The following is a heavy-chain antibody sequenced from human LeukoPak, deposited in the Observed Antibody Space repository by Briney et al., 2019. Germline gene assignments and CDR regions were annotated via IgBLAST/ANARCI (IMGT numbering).Heavy chain of an antibody. V-gene: IGHV4-59*08. CDR1: GGTISSYY. CDR2: IYYSGST. CDR3: ASRSGSQGWFYP. Sequence: PSQTLSLTCTVSGGTISSYYWSWILYPPAKGLEWSVYIYYSGSTNYNPSLKSRVILSVDMSKNQFSLNLSSMTAAHTSVYSIASRSGSQGWFYPWGQGTLVTVSS. J-gene: IGHJ5*02. D-gene: IGHD1-26*01.